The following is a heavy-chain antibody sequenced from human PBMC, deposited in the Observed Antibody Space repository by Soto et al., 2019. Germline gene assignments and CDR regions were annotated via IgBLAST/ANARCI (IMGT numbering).Heavy chain of an antibody. D-gene: IGHD1-1*01. CDR3: ARAPIPNWNYYGMDV. V-gene: IGHV4-31*03. Sequence: QVQLQESGPGQVKPSQTLSLTCTVSGGSVNSGVYHWSWIRQHPGKGLEWIGDIYYSGSTYYNPSLKSRVTISIDTSTNHFSLHLSALTAADTAVYYCARAPIPNWNYYGMDVWGQGTTVTVSS. J-gene: IGHJ6*02. CDR2: IYYSGST. CDR1: GGSVNSGVYH.